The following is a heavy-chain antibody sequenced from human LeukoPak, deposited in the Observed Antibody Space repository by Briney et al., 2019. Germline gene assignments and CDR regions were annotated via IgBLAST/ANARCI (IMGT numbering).Heavy chain of an antibody. Sequence: SQTLSLTCSVSGGSFSSYYRSWTRQPPGKGREWIGHIFYSGSTNYTPPLKSRITMSIDRSKDQFSLKLSSVTAPDTAVYYCARGQQIPMGCYFDSWGRGTLVTVSS. V-gene: IGHV4-59*01. CDR1: GGSFSSYY. D-gene: IGHD3-10*01. CDR2: IFYSGST. CDR3: ARGQQIPMGCYFDS. J-gene: IGHJ4*02.